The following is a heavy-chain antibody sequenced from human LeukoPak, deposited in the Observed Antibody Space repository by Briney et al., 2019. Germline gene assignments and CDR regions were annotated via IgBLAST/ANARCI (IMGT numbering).Heavy chain of an antibody. J-gene: IGHJ6*02. CDR1: GFTFSSYG. CDR3: AKEVLITFGGVILIGGMDV. V-gene: IGHV3-30*18. Sequence: GGSLRLSCAASGFTFSSYGMHWVRQAPGKGLEWVAIISDEGSNKNYADSVKGRFTISRDNSKNTLYLQMNSVRAEDTAVYYCAKEVLITFGGVILIGGMDVWGQGTTVSVSS. D-gene: IGHD3-16*01. CDR2: ISDEGSNK.